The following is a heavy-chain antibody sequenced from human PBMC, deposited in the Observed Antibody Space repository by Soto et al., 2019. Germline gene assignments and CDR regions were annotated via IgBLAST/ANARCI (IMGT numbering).Heavy chain of an antibody. V-gene: IGHV3-7*01. CDR3: ARESGYDSILPLDY. J-gene: IGHJ4*02. Sequence: VDSVKGRFTISRDNAKNSLYLQMNSLRAEDTAVYYCARESGYDSILPLDYWGQGTLVTVSS. D-gene: IGHD3-22*01.